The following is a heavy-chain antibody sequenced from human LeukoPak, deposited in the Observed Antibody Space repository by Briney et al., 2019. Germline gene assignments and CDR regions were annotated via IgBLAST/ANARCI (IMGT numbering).Heavy chain of an antibody. CDR2: IIPIFGTA. CDR3: AALGYCSGGSCYYIDY. V-gene: IGHV1-69*05. Sequence: ASVKVSCKASGGTFSSYAISWVRQAPGQGLEWMGRIIPIFGTANYAQKFQGRVTITTDESTSTAYMELSSLRSEDTAVYYCAALGYCSGGSCYYIDYWGQGTLVTVPS. CDR1: GGTFSSYA. D-gene: IGHD2-15*01. J-gene: IGHJ4*02.